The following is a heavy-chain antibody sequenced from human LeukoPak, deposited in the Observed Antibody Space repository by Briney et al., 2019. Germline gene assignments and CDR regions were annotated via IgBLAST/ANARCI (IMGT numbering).Heavy chain of an antibody. D-gene: IGHD3-22*01. Sequence: PSETLSLTCTVSGGSISSYYWSWIRQPPGKGLEWIGYIYYSGSTNYNPSLKSRVTISVTPSKHQFSLKLSSVPAADTAVYYCARDRRLGYYDSSGYSLQYWYFDLWGRGTLVTVSS. CDR1: GGSISSYY. J-gene: IGHJ2*01. CDR3: ARDRRLGYYDSSGYSLQYWYFDL. CDR2: IYYSGST. V-gene: IGHV4-59*01.